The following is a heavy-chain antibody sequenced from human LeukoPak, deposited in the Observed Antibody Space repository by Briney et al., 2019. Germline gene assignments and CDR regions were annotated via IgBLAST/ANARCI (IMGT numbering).Heavy chain of an antibody. D-gene: IGHD6-19*01. CDR2: IHYSGST. CDR3: ARLIPAYSGSAWYYFDF. J-gene: IGHJ4*02. Sequence: SETLSLTCTVSDDSLRTYYWSWIRQPPGKGLEWIGYIHYSGSTIYSPSLKSRVTISLDTANNQFSLRLSSVTAADTAVYYCARLIPAYSGSAWYYFDFWGQGTLVTVSS. V-gene: IGHV4-59*08. CDR1: DDSLRTYY.